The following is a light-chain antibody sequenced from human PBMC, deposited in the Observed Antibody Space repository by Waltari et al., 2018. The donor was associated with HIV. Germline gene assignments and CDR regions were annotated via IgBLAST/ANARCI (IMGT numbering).Light chain of an antibody. V-gene: IGLV6-57*01. CDR3: QSYETSNPVV. J-gene: IGLJ2*01. CDR1: SANIPSND. CDR2: EDK. Sequence: NFMLTQPHSVSESPGKTVTISCTGSSANIPSNDVSRHQQRPGTSPTTVIYEDKKRPPGVPDRFSGSIDISSNSASLTISGLKTEDEADYYCQSYETSNPVVFGGGTKLTVL.